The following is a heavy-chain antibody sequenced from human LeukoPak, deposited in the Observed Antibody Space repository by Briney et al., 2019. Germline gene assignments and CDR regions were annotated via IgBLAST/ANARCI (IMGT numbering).Heavy chain of an antibody. Sequence: GRSLRLSCAASGFTFSSYGMHWVRQAPGKGLEWVAVISYDGSNKYYADSVKGRFTISRDNSKNTLYLQMNSLRAEDTAVYYCAKGLYSSSWTRYFQHWGQGTLVTVSS. CDR3: AKGLYSSSWTRYFQH. CDR1: GFTFSSYG. V-gene: IGHV3-30*18. J-gene: IGHJ1*01. D-gene: IGHD6-13*01. CDR2: ISYDGSNK.